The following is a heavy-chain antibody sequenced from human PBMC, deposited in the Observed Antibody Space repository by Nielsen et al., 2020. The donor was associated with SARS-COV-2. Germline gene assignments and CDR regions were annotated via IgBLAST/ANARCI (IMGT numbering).Heavy chain of an antibody. D-gene: IGHD6-13*01. CDR1: GFTFSSYG. CDR3: AKSIAAAIDV. CDR2: ISYDGSNK. V-gene: IGHV3-30*18. Sequence: GESLKIFCAASGFTFSSYGMHWVRQAPGKGLEWVAVISYDGSNKYYADSVKGRFTISRDNSKNTLYLQMNSLRAEDTAVYYCAKSIAAAIDVWGQGTTVTVSS. J-gene: IGHJ6*02.